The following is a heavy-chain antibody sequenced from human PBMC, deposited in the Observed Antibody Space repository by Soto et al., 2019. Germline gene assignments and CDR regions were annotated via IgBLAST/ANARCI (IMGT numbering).Heavy chain of an antibody. Sequence: SETLSLTCTVSGGSVSSGDYYWSWIRLPPGGGLEWIGYIYHSGSTYYNPSLKSRLTISVDTSKNQFSLRLSSVTAADTAVSFRARHSYSRDYSPTINYFDYWGQGTLVTVSS. CDR2: IYHSGST. V-gene: IGHV4-30-4*01. J-gene: IGHJ4*02. CDR1: GGSVSSGDYY. CDR3: ARHSYSRDYSPTINYFDY. D-gene: IGHD6-13*01.